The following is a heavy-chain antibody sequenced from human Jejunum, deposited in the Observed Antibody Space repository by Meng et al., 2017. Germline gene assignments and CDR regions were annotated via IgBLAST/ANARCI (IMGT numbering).Heavy chain of an antibody. CDR3: ARVGYGYGHNLETFDM. J-gene: IGHJ3*02. Sequence: SETLSLTCAVYDGSFSPYFWTWIRQPPGKGLEWIGEINHDGSTNYNPSLKSRFFISIDTPKKQFSLKVTSMTAADTALYYCARVGYGYGHNLETFDMWGPGTMVTVSS. V-gene: IGHV4-34*01. CDR2: INHDGST. D-gene: IGHD3-10*01. CDR1: DGSFSPYF.